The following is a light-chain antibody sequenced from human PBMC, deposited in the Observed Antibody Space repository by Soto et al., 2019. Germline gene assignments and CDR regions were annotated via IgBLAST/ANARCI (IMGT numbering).Light chain of an antibody. V-gene: IGKV3-11*01. CDR1: QSVRSY. CDR2: DAS. CDR3: QQRSNWLST. Sequence: EFVLTQSPATLSLSPGERATLSCRASQSVRSYLAWYQQKPGQAPRLLIYDASNRATGIPARFSGSGSGTEFTLTISSLEPEDFAVYYCQQRSNWLSTFGQGTKLEIK. J-gene: IGKJ2*01.